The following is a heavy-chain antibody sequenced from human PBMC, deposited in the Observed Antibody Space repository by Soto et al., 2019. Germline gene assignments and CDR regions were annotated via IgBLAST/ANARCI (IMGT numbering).Heavy chain of an antibody. CDR2: IITLFGTA. Sequence: VQLMQSGAEVKKPGSSVKVSCKASGGTFSSHYINWVRQAPGQGLEWMGGIITLFGTANYAQNFHGRVNITSEQATSTAYIELNSLRSDDTAVYFCAREVGYGDFSAGLRDWGQGTLGTVSS. D-gene: IGHD4-17*01. CDR3: AREVGYGDFSAGLRD. V-gene: IGHV1-69*01. J-gene: IGHJ4*02. CDR1: GGTFSSHY.